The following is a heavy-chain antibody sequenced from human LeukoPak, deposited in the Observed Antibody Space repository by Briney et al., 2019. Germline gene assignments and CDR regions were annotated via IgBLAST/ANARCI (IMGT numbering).Heavy chain of an antibody. J-gene: IGHJ6*02. CDR1: GGSISSYY. D-gene: IGHD5-18*01. CDR3: ARLGYSYGYWGYYGKDV. Sequence: SETLSLTCTVSGGSISSYYWSWIRQPPGKGLEWIGYIYYSGSTNYNPSLKSRVTISVDTSKSQFSLKLSSVTAADTAVYYCARLGYSYGYWGYYGKDVWGQGTTVTVSS. CDR2: IYYSGST. V-gene: IGHV4-59*08.